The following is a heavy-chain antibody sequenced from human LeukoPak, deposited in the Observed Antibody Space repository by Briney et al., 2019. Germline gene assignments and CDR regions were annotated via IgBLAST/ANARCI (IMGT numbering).Heavy chain of an antibody. Sequence: SETLSLTCTVPGGSISSYYWSWIRQPPGKGLEWIGYIYDSGSTNYNPSLKSRVTISVDTSKNQFSLKLSSVTAADTAVYYCACLTTADAFDIWGQGTMVTVSS. V-gene: IGHV4-59*01. J-gene: IGHJ3*02. CDR2: IYDSGST. D-gene: IGHD3-22*01. CDR1: GGSISSYY. CDR3: ACLTTADAFDI.